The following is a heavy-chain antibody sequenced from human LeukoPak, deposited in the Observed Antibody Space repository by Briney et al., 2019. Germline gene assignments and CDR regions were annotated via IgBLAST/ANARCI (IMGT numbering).Heavy chain of an antibody. CDR2: ISAYNGNT. Sequence: ASVKVSCKASGYTFTSYGISWVRQAPGQGLEWMGWISAYNGNTNYAQKLQGRVTMTTDTSTSTAYMELRSLRSDDTAVYYCARDEYCSSTSCSSFDCWGQGTLVTVSS. CDR3: ARDEYCSSTSCSSFDC. J-gene: IGHJ4*02. CDR1: GYTFTSYG. V-gene: IGHV1-18*01. D-gene: IGHD2-2*01.